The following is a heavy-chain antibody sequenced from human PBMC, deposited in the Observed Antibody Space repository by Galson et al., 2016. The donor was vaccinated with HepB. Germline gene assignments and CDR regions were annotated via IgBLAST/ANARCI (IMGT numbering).Heavy chain of an antibody. J-gene: IGHJ6*02. CDR3: AKDPEPGWNYVIYYYFGMDV. V-gene: IGHV3-23*01. D-gene: IGHD1-7*01. Sequence: SLRLSCAASLASGFSFGSYAMSWVRQAPGKGLEWVSAISGGAANTYYADSVKGRFTISRDNSKNTLYLQMNSLRSEDTAVYYCAKDPEPGWNYVIYYYFGMDVWGQGTTVTVSS. CDR2: ISGGAANT. CDR1: LASGFSFGSYA.